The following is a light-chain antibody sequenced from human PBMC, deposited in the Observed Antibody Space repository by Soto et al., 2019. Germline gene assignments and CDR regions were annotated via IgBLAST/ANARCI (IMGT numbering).Light chain of an antibody. CDR2: LNSDGSH. V-gene: IGLV4-69*01. Sequence: QLVLTQSPSASASLGASVKLTCTLSSGHSSYAIAWHQQQPEKGPRYLMKLNSDGSHSKGDGIPDRFSGSSSGAERYLTISSLQSEDEADYYCASYTRTTTLVFGGGTKLTVL. J-gene: IGLJ2*01. CDR1: SGHSSYA. CDR3: ASYTRTTTLV.